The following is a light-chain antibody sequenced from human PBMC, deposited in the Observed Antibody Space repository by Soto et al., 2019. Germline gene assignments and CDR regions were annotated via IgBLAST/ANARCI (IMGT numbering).Light chain of an antibody. CDR1: QGISGN. CDR2: AAS. Sequence: DIPLTQSPSFLSASVGDRVTITCRASQGISGNLAWYQQKPGKAAKLLIYAASTLQGGVPSRFSGSGSGTEFTLTISSLQPEDFATYYGQQLNSYPLTFGQGTKVEIK. V-gene: IGKV1-9*01. CDR3: QQLNSYPLT. J-gene: IGKJ1*01.